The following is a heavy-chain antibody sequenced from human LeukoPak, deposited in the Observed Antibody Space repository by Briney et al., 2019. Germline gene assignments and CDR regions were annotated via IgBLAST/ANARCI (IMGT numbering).Heavy chain of an antibody. CDR1: GYTFTSYY. Sequence: ASVKVSCKASGYTFTSYYIHWVRQAPGQGLEWMGIINPSGGSTSYAQQFQGRVTMTRDTSTNTVYMELSSLRSEDTAVYYCARVFAAAGTGAIGYWGQGTLVTVSS. D-gene: IGHD6-13*01. J-gene: IGHJ4*02. CDR2: INPSGGST. V-gene: IGHV1-46*01. CDR3: ARVFAAAGTGAIGY.